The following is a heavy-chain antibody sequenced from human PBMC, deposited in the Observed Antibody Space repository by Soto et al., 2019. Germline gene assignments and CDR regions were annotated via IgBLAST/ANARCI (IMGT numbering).Heavy chain of an antibody. CDR1: GGTFSSYA. Sequence: RASVKVSCKASGGTFSSYAISWVRQAPGQGLEWMGGIIPIFGTANYAQKFQGRVTITADESTSTAYMELSSLRSEDTAVYYCARAQAPTGRYYDSSGYYSTPHWFDPWGQGTLVTVS. V-gene: IGHV1-69*13. CDR2: IIPIFGTA. D-gene: IGHD3-22*01. CDR3: ARAQAPTGRYYDSSGYYSTPHWFDP. J-gene: IGHJ5*02.